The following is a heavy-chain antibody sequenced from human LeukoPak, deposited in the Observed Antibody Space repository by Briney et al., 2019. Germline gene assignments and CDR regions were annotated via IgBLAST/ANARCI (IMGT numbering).Heavy chain of an antibody. J-gene: IGHJ3*02. CDR3: ASDLTTASPPRAFDM. Sequence: GGSLRLSCADSGFTFSNYNMNWVRQAPGKAMEWVSSITSSGTYTFYADSVKGRFTISRDNAKNSLYLQMDSLGPEDTAVYYCASDLTTASPPRAFDMWGQGTKVTVSS. CDR2: ITSSGTYT. V-gene: IGHV3-21*01. CDR1: GFTFSNYN. D-gene: IGHD1-14*01.